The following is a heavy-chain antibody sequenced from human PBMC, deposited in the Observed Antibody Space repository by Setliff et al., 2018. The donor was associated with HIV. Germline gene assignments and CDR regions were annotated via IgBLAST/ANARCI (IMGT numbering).Heavy chain of an antibody. CDR1: GGTFSSYA. J-gene: IGHJ6*03. V-gene: IGHV1-69*13. CDR3: ANLPFFYYYYMDV. Sequence: ASVKVSCKASGGTFSSYAIYWVRQAPGQGLEWMGGTMPISGTPNYAQKFQGRVTITADESTNTAYMELSSLRSEDTAVYYCANLPFFYYYYMDVWGEGTPVTVSS. CDR2: TMPISGTP.